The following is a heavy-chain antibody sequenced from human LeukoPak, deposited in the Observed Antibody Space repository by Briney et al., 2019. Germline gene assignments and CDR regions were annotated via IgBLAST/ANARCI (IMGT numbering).Heavy chain of an antibody. CDR2: IDGTT. Sequence: IDGTTYYADSVKGRFTISRDQANNTLYLRMNTLRDEDTAVYYCARGPRYSFYWGQGTLVSVSS. V-gene: IGHV3-53*01. D-gene: IGHD6-13*01. J-gene: IGHJ4*02. CDR3: ARGPRYSFY.